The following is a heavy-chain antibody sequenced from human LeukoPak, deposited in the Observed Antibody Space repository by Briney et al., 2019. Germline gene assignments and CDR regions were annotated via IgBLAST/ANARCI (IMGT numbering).Heavy chain of an antibody. D-gene: IGHD1-1*01. Sequence: SETLSLTCAVYGGSFSGYYWSWIRQPPAKGLEWIGEINHSGSTNYKPSLKSRVTISVDTSKNQFSLKLSSVTAADTAVYYCARARKPLKTGTTSWGQGTLVTVSS. CDR3: ARARKPLKTGTTS. CDR2: INHSGST. V-gene: IGHV4-34*01. CDR1: GGSFSGYY. J-gene: IGHJ4*02.